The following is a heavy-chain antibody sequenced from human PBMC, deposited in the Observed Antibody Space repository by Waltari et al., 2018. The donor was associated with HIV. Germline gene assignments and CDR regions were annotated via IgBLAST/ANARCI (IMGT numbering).Heavy chain of an antibody. CDR3: TTDYWVVTAY. D-gene: IGHD2-21*02. Sequence: EVQLVESGGGLVKPGGSVELSCAASGPTFSEPWMNWVRQAPGKGLEWVGRIKSSTDVGTIDYAAPVKGRFTISRDDSKNTLYLQMNSLKTEDTAVYFCTTDYWVVTAYWGQGTLVTVSS. CDR1: GPTFSEPW. CDR2: IKSSTDVGTI. V-gene: IGHV3-15*01. J-gene: IGHJ4*02.